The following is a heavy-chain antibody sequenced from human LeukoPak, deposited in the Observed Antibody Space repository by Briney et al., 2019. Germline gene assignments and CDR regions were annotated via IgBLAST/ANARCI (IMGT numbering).Heavy chain of an antibody. CDR1: GGSFSGYY. Sequence: SETLSLTCAVYGGSFSGYYWSWIRQPPGKGLEWTGEINHSGSTNYNPSLKSRVTISVDTSKNQFSLKLSSVTAADTAVYYCARGEPFGYYYYGMDVWGQGTTVTVSS. J-gene: IGHJ6*02. V-gene: IGHV4-34*01. D-gene: IGHD1-14*01. CDR3: ARGEPFGYYYYGMDV. CDR2: INHSGST.